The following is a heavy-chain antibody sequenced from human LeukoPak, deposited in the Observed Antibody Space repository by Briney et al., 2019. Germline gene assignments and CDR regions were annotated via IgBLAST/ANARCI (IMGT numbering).Heavy chain of an antibody. D-gene: IGHD3-22*01. CDR3: ARDHGGDSSGYYYAPWFDP. J-gene: IGHJ5*02. CDR2: IIQSGTT. CDR1: GGSITSSTYY. Sequence: KSSETLSLTCTVSGGSITSSTYYWGWVRQPPGKGLEWIGTIIQSGTTYYNPSLKSRVTISVDRSKNQFSLKLSSVTAADTAVYYCARDHGGDSSGYYYAPWFDPWGQGTLVTVSS. V-gene: IGHV4-39*07.